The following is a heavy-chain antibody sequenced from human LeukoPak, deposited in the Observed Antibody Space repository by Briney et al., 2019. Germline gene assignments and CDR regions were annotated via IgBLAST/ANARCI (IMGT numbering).Heavy chain of an antibody. CDR2: IIYSGST. D-gene: IGHD3-3*01. CDR1: GAPFSNYY. Sequence: SETLSLTCTVSGAPFSNYYWSWIRQPPGKGLEWIGYIIYSGSTKYNPSLKSRVTMSADTSKNQFSLKLSSVTAADTAVYYCARRKYDFWSGHRAFDIWGQGTMVTVSS. J-gene: IGHJ3*02. CDR3: ARRKYDFWSGHRAFDI. V-gene: IGHV4-59*12.